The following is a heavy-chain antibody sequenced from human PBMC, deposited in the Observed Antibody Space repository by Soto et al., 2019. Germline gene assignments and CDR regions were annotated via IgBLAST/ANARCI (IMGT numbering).Heavy chain of an antibody. CDR2: IYYSGST. D-gene: IGHD3-16*01. CDR1: GGSISSYY. V-gene: IGHV4-59*08. J-gene: IGHJ4*02. Sequence: PSGTLSLTCTVSGGSISSYYWSWIRQPPGKGLEWIGYIYYSGSTNYNPSLKSRVTISVDTSKNQFSLKLSSVTAADTAVYYCARQFAPYYFDYWGQGTLVTVSS. CDR3: ARQFAPYYFDY.